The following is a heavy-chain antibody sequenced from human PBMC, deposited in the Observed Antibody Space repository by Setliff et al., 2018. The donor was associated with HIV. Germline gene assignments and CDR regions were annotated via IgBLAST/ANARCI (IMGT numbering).Heavy chain of an antibody. V-gene: IGHV1-3*04. CDR3: ARDLNSGDYPHWFDP. D-gene: IGHD4-17*01. CDR2: INTVNGDT. Sequence: ASVKVSCKASGYTFTRNAMHWVRQAPGQRLEWMGWINTVNGDTKYSQKFQGRVTITRDTSASTVYMELSSLRSGDTAVYYCARDLNSGDYPHWFDPWGQGTLVTVSS. J-gene: IGHJ5*02. CDR1: GYTFTRNA.